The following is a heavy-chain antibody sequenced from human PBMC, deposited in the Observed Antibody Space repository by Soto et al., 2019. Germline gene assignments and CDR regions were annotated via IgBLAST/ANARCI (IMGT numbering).Heavy chain of an antibody. V-gene: IGHV1-18*01. CDR3: ARDRPTAHTYSSSPGVGI. D-gene: IGHD6-13*01. Sequence: ASVKVSCKASGYTFTSYGISWVRQAPGQGLEWMGWISAYNVNTNYAQKLQGRVTMTTDTSTSTAYMELRSLRSDDTAVYYCARDRPTAHTYSSSPGVGIWGQGTMVTVSS. CDR2: ISAYNVNT. CDR1: GYTFTSYG. J-gene: IGHJ3*02.